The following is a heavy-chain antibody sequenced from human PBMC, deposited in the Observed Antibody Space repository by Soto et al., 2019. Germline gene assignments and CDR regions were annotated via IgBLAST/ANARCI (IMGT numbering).Heavy chain of an antibody. Sequence: ESGGGVVQPGRSLRLSCAASGFTFSTFGFHWVRQAPGKGLEWVAGISFDGSSKSYADSVKGRFTISRDNSKNTLYMQMNSLRAEDTAVYYCARDSLGHCSGGSCYSSNVFDLWGQGTLVTVSS. CDR3: ARDSLGHCSGGSCYSSNVFDL. V-gene: IGHV3-30-3*01. CDR2: ISFDGSSK. D-gene: IGHD2-15*01. J-gene: IGHJ5*02. CDR1: GFTFSTFG.